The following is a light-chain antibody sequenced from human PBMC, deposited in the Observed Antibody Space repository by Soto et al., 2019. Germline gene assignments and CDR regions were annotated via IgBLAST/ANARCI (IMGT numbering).Light chain of an antibody. CDR1: ETISTN. Sequence: EIVMTQSPATLSVSPGERATLSCRATETISTNLAWFQRKPGQPPRLLIYGSSTRATGVPDRFSGSGSGTEFTLLINSLQSEDVALYYCQQYSNWPPAITFGQGTRMEIK. J-gene: IGKJ5*01. V-gene: IGKV3-15*01. CDR3: QQYSNWPPAIT. CDR2: GSS.